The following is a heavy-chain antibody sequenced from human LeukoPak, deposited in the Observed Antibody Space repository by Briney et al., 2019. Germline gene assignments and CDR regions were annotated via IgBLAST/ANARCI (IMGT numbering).Heavy chain of an antibody. V-gene: IGHV4-59*01. CDR1: GRSIRSFY. D-gene: IGHD6-13*01. CDR2: IYYSGST. CDR3: ARAIVGHKFRVWDYSISLAYFDY. Sequence: SETLSLTCTVSGRSIRSFYWIWLRQPPGKGLEWIGYIYYSGSTNYNPSLKSRVAISVDTSKNQFSLKLSSLTAADTAVCYCARAIVGHKFRVWDYSISLAYFDYWGQGTLVTVSS. J-gene: IGHJ4*02.